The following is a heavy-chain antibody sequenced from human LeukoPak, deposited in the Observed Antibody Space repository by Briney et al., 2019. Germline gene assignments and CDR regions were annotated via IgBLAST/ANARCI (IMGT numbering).Heavy chain of an antibody. CDR2: IYPRGGST. D-gene: IGHD5-24*01. Sequence: ASVKVSCKASGYTFTNYYMHWVRPAPGQGLEWRGVIYPRGGSTTYAQKVQGRFTMTRDTSTSTVYMELRSLNSEDTAVYYCARERTRWLQFNFDYWGQGTLVTVSS. CDR1: GYTFTNYY. V-gene: IGHV1-46*01. J-gene: IGHJ4*02. CDR3: ARERTRWLQFNFDY.